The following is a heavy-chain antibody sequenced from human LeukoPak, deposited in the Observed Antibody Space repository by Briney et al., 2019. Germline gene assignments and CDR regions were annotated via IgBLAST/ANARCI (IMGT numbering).Heavy chain of an antibody. Sequence: SETLSLTCTVSGGSISNYYWTWIRQPPGKGLEWIGSIYYDGSTNYNPSLKSRVTISLDTPKNQFSLKLSSVTAADTAVYYCARDGGYGSGSALWGQGTLVTVSS. D-gene: IGHD3-10*01. CDR2: IYYDGST. CDR3: ARDGGYGSGSAL. J-gene: IGHJ4*02. CDR1: GGSISNYY. V-gene: IGHV4-59*01.